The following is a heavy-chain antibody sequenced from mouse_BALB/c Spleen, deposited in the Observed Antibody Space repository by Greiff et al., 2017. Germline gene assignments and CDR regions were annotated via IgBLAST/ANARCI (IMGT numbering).Heavy chain of an antibody. Sequence: EVQLQESGTVLARPGASVKMSCKASGYTFTSYWMHWVKQRPGQGLEWIGAIYPGNSDTSYNQKFKGKAKLTAVTSTSTAYMELSSLTNEDSAVYYCTREGYYGSSYDYFDYWGQGTTLTVSS. CDR3: TREGYYGSSYDYFDY. CDR1: GYTFTSYW. D-gene: IGHD1-1*01. CDR2: IYPGNSDT. J-gene: IGHJ2*01. V-gene: IGHV1-5*01.